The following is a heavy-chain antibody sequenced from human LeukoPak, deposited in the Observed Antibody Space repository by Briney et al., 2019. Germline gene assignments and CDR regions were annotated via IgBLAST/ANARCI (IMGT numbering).Heavy chain of an antibody. D-gene: IGHD2-2*03. V-gene: IGHV3-21*01. CDR3: AREAGYCSSTSCEEDYYYYYMDV. CDR2: ITGSSTYI. J-gene: IGHJ6*03. Sequence: PGGSLRLSCAASGFTFSSYTMNWVRQAPGKGLEWVSSITGSSTYIFYADSVKGRFTVSRDNAKNSLYLQMNSLRAEDTAVYYCAREAGYCSSTSCEEDYYYYYMDVRGKGTTVTVSS. CDR1: GFTFSSYT.